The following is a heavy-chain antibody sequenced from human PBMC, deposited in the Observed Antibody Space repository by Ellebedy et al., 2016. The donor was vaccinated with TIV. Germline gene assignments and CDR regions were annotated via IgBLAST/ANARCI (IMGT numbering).Heavy chain of an antibody. V-gene: IGHV1-18*04. J-gene: IGHJ4*02. Sequence: AASVKVSCKASGYTFTSYGISWARQAPGQGLEWMGWISAYNGNTNYAQKLQGRVTMTTDTSTSTAYMELRSLRSDDTAVYYCAWSDSSGYPYPYYFDYWGQGTLVTVSS. D-gene: IGHD3-22*01. CDR1: GYTFTSYG. CDR3: AWSDSSGYPYPYYFDY. CDR2: ISAYNGNT.